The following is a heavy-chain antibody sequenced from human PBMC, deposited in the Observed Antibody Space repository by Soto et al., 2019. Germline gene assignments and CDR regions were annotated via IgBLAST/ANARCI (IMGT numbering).Heavy chain of an antibody. CDR2: IDGSGTTK. J-gene: IGHJ4*02. CDR3: ARGFGRFNY. V-gene: IGHV3-48*03. D-gene: IGHD3-10*01. Sequence: EVQLLESGGGLVQPGGSLRLSCGVSGFTFNDFEMNWVRQAPGKGLEWLAYIDGSGTTKKYADSVRGRFTISRDNPNKSLFLQLSSLSAADTAIYYCARGFGRFNYWGQGTLVCVSS. CDR1: GFTFNDFE.